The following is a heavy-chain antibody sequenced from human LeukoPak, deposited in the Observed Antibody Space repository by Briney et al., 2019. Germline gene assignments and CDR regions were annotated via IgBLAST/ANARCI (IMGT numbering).Heavy chain of an antibody. J-gene: IGHJ4*02. CDR1: GFTFSSND. CDR2: ISSSGSTI. D-gene: IGHD3-22*01. Sequence: GGSLRLSCTGSGFTFSSNDMSWIRQAPGKGLEWVSYISSSGSTIYYADSVKGRFTISRDNAKNSLYLQMNSLRAEDTAVYYCARDPRSPYYYDSSGYYLFDYWGQGTLVTVSS. CDR3: ARDPRSPYYYDSSGYYLFDY. V-gene: IGHV3-11*01.